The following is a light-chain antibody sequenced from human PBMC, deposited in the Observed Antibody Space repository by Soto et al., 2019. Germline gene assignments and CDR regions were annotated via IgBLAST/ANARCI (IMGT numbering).Light chain of an antibody. CDR1: QSISNW. CDR3: QQYNDYPWT. J-gene: IGKJ1*01. V-gene: IGKV1-5*01. Sequence: DIQMTQSPSTLSASVGDRVTITCRASQSISNWLAWYQQKPGKAPKLLIYDASSLESGVPSRFSGSASGTEFTLTISSLQPDDFATYYCQQYNDYPWTFGQGTKVDIK. CDR2: DAS.